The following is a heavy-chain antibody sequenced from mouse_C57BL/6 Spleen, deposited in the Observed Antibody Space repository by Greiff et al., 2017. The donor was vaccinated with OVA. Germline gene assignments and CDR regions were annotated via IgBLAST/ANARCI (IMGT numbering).Heavy chain of an antibody. Sequence: EVKLVESGGGLVKPGGSLKLSCAASGFTFSDYGMHWVRQAPEQGLEWVAYISSGSGTIYYADTVKGRSTLSRDNAKNTLFTQMTSRRSEDTDMYYCARPRTTVVATPDYWGQGTTLTVSS. D-gene: IGHD1-1*01. J-gene: IGHJ2*01. CDR2: ISSGSGTI. CDR1: GFTFSDYG. V-gene: IGHV5-17*01. CDR3: ARPRTTVVATPDY.